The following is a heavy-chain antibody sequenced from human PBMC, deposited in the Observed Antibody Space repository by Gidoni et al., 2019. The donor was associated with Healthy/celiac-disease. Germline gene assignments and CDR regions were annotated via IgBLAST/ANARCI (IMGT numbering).Heavy chain of an antibody. V-gene: IGHV1-3*01. Sequence: QVQLVQSGAEVKKPGASVKVSCKASGYTFTSYAMHWVRQAPGQRLEWMGWINAGNGNTKYSQKFQGRVTITRDTSASTAYMELSSLRSEDTAVYYCARGGLVGAALGGDYWGQGTLVTVSS. D-gene: IGHD1-26*01. J-gene: IGHJ4*02. CDR2: INAGNGNT. CDR1: GYTFTSYA. CDR3: ARGGLVGAALGGDY.